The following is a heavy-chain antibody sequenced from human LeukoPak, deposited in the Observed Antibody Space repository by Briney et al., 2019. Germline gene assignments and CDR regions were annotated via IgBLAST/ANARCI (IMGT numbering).Heavy chain of an antibody. J-gene: IGHJ4*02. CDR3: ARDPGYCSGGSCYSEYYFDY. Sequence: ALVKVSCKASGYTFTGYYMHLVRQAPGQGLEWMGRINPNSGGTNYAQKFQGRVTMTRDTSISTAYMELSRLRSDDTAVYYCARDPGYCSGGSCYSEYYFDYWGQGTLVTVSS. V-gene: IGHV1-2*06. D-gene: IGHD2-15*01. CDR2: INPNSGGT. CDR1: GYTFTGYY.